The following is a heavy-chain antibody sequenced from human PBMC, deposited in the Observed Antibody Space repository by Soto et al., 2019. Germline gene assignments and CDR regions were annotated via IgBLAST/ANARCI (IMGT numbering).Heavy chain of an antibody. CDR1: GFTFSSFD. Sequence: SLRLSCAASGFTFSSFDMHWVRQAPGKGLEWVAVISSDGATKYYADSVRGRFSISRENSLGTLYLQLSSLRTEDTAIYFCARVLEAWIYLCGWGKRALVTV. CDR3: ARVLEAWIYLCG. CDR2: ISSDGATK. D-gene: IGHD3-16*01. J-gene: IGHJ1*01. V-gene: IGHV3-30-3*01.